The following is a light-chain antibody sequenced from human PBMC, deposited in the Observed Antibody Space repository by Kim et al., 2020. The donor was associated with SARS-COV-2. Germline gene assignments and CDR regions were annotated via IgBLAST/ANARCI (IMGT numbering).Light chain of an antibody. CDR1: QVTSNW. CDR2: KTS. V-gene: IGKV1-5*03. CDR3: QQYNTYSHT. J-gene: IGKJ1*01. Sequence: ASVGDTVTITGRASQVTSNWLAWFQQKAGRAPKLLIYKTSNLHTGVPSRFSGSGSGTEFTLTISGLQPDDFATYYCQQYNTYSHTFGQGTKVDIK.